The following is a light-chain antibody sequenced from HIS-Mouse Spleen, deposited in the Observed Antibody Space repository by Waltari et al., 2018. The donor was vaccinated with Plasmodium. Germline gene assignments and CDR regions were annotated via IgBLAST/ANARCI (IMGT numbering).Light chain of an antibody. J-gene: IGLJ2*01. CDR1: SRDVGGYNY. Sequence: QSALTPPPSASGSPGQPVTISCPGTSRDVGGYNYVTWYQQHPGKAPKLMIYEVSKRPSGVPDRFSGSKSGNTASLTVSGLQAEDEADYYCSSYAGSNNLVFGGGTKLTVL. V-gene: IGLV2-8*01. CDR3: SSYAGSNNLV. CDR2: EVS.